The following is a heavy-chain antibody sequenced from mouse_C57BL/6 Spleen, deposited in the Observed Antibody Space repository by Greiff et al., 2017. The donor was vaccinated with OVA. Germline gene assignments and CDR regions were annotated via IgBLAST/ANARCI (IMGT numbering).Heavy chain of an antibody. J-gene: IGHJ2*01. CDR2: IHPNSGST. CDR3: ARFGVYDGYYD. D-gene: IGHD2-3*01. CDR1: GYTFTSYW. V-gene: IGHV1-64*01. Sequence: VQLQQPGAELVKPGASVKLSCKASGYTFTSYWMHWVKQRPGQGLEWIGMIHPNSGSTNYNEKFKSKATLTVDKSSSTAYMQLSSLTSEDSAVYYCARFGVYDGYYDWGQGTTLTVSS.